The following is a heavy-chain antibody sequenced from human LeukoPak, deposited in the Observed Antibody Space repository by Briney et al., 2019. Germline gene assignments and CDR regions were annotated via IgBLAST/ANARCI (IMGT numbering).Heavy chain of an antibody. CDR3: ARDLLKSGYDYYFDY. D-gene: IGHD5-12*01. V-gene: IGHV4-4*07. CDR2: IYTSGST. Sequence: SETLSLTCTVSGGSISSYYWSWIRQPAGKGLEWIGRIYTSGSTNYNPSLKSRVTMSVDTSKNQFSLKLSSVTAADTAVYYCARDLLKSGYDYYFDYWGQGTLVTVSS. CDR1: GGSISSYY. J-gene: IGHJ4*02.